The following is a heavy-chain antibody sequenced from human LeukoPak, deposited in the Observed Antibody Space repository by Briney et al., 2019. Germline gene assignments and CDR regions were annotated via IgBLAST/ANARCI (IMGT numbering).Heavy chain of an antibody. Sequence: PSETLSLTCTVSGGPISSYYWSWIRQPPGKGLEWIGYIYYSGSTNYNPSLKSRVTISVDTSKNQFSLKLSSVTAADTAVYYCARHEGATDYWGQGTLVTVSS. CDR1: GGPISSYY. V-gene: IGHV4-59*08. J-gene: IGHJ4*02. CDR2: IYYSGST. D-gene: IGHD1-26*01. CDR3: ARHEGATDY.